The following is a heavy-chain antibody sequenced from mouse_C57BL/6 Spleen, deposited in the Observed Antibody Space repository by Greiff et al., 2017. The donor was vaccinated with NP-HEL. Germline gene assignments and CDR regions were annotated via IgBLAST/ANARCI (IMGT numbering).Heavy chain of an antibody. V-gene: IGHV1-52*01. CDR1: GYTFTSYW. Sequence: VQLQQSGAELVRPGSSVKLSCKASGYTFTSYWMHWVKQRPIQGLEWIGNIDPSDSETHYNQKFKDKATLTVDKSSSTAYMQLSSLTSEDSAVYYCAHYYGSSYGGYFDVWGTGTTVTVSS. CDR2: IDPSDSET. CDR3: AHYYGSSYGGYFDV. J-gene: IGHJ1*03. D-gene: IGHD1-1*01.